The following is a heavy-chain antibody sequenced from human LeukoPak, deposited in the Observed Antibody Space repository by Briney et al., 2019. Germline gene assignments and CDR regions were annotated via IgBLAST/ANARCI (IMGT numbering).Heavy chain of an antibody. Sequence: PSEPLSLTCTVSGGSVSSSSYHWGWIRQPPGKGLEWIGSVFYSGSTYYNPSLKSRVTISVDTSKNQFSLKLSSVTAADTAVYYCASVVVPALGYYYYYYMDVWGKGTTVTVSS. J-gene: IGHJ6*03. CDR3: ASVVVPALGYYYYYYMDV. V-gene: IGHV4-39*07. CDR1: GGSVSSSSYH. CDR2: VFYSGST. D-gene: IGHD2-2*01.